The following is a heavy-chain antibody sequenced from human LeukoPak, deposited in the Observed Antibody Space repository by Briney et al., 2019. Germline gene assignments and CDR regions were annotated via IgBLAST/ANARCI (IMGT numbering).Heavy chain of an antibody. Sequence: GGSLRLSCAASGFTFSDYYMSWIRQAPGKGLEWVSYITNSGSTTYYADSVKGRFTISRDNSKNTLYLQMNSLRAEDTAVFYCAKDRDDYVWGSYLGAFDIWGQGTMVTVSS. D-gene: IGHD3-16*01. CDR1: GFTFSDYY. CDR3: AKDRDDYVWGSYLGAFDI. V-gene: IGHV3-11*01. CDR2: ITNSGSTT. J-gene: IGHJ3*02.